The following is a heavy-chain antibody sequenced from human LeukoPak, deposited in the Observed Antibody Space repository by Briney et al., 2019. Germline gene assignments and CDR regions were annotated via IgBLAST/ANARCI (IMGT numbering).Heavy chain of an antibody. J-gene: IGHJ6*02. D-gene: IGHD2-2*01. Sequence: GGSLRLSCAASGFTFSSYGMHWVRQAPGKGLEWVAVISYHGSNKYHADSVKGRFTISRDNSKNTLYLQMNSLRAEDTAVYYCAKDHCSGTSCFNYYGMDVRGQGTTVTVSS. CDR2: ISYHGSNK. CDR3: AKDHCSGTSCFNYYGMDV. V-gene: IGHV3-30*18. CDR1: GFTFSSYG.